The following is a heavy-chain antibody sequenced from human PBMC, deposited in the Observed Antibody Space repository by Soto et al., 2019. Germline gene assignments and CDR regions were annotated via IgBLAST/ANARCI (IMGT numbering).Heavy chain of an antibody. CDR2: IYNSGNT. CDR1: GGSISDGAYY. Sequence: QVQLQESGPGLVKPSQTLSLTCTVSGGSISDGAYYWIWIRQPPGKGLEWVGHIYNSGNTYNNPSLRSRLTISLDTSKSQFSLNLNSVTAADTAVYYCASGLSGDKVDQWCQGTLVTVSS. J-gene: IGHJ4*02. V-gene: IGHV4-30-4*01. D-gene: IGHD2-21*01. CDR3: ASGLSGDKVDQ.